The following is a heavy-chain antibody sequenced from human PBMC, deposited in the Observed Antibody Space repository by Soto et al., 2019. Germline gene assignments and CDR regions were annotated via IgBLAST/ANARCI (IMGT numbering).Heavy chain of an antibody. CDR3: ARRYGDPSSAAGFDY. J-gene: IGHJ4*02. D-gene: IGHD4-17*01. CDR1: GYSFTSYG. Sequence: QVQLVQSGAEVKKPGASVKLSCKASGYSFTSYGIHWVRQAPGQGLEWMAWISAYNGKTHYAQKVQGRVTMTTDTSTSTAYMELRGLRSDDTAVYFCARRYGDPSSAAGFDYWGQGTLVTVSS. CDR2: ISAYNGKT. V-gene: IGHV1-18*01.